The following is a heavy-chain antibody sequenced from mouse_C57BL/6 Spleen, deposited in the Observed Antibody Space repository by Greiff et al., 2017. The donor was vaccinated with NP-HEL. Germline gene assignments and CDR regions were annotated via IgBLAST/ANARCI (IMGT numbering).Heavy chain of an antibody. D-gene: IGHD5-5*01. CDR1: GYTFTSYW. CDR2: IYPGSGST. CDR3: TTQRGTFDY. J-gene: IGHJ2*01. V-gene: IGHV1-55*01. Sequence: QVQLQQPGAELVKPGASVKMSCKASGYTFTSYWITWVKQRPGQGLEWIGDIYPGSGSTNYNEKFKSKATITADTSSNTAYLQLSSLTSEDTAVYYCTTQRGTFDYWGQGTTLTVSS.